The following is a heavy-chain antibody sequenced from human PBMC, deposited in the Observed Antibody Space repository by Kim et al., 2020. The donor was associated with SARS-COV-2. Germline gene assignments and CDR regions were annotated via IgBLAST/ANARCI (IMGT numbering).Heavy chain of an antibody. V-gene: IGHV5-51*01. J-gene: IGHJ2*01. CDR3: ARLTVTHWYFDL. D-gene: IGHD4-17*01. Sequence: RYRPSFQGQVTISADKSISTAYLQWSSLKASDTAMYYCARLTVTHWYFDLWGRGTLVTVSS.